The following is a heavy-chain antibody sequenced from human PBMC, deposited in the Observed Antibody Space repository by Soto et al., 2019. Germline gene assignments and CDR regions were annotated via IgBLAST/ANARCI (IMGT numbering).Heavy chain of an antibody. J-gene: IGHJ4*02. Sequence: EVQLVESGGGLVQPGGSLRLSCAASGFTVSSNYMSWVRQAPGKGLEWVSVIYSGGSTYYADSVKGRFTISRDNSKNTLYLQMNSLRAEDTAVYYCARGRSTTVTYFDYWGQVTLVTVSS. CDR2: IYSGGST. D-gene: IGHD4-17*01. CDR1: GFTVSSNY. V-gene: IGHV3-66*01. CDR3: ARGRSTTVTYFDY.